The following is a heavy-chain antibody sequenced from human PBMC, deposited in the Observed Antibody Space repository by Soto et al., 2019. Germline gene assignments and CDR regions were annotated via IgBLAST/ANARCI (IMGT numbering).Heavy chain of an antibody. Sequence: PSDTLSLTCGVFGGSFSGYYWSWIRQSPGKGLEWIGSIYYSGSTYYNPSLKSRVTISVDTSKNQFSLKLSSVTAADTAVYYCARHSYYYGSTYGCWLDPWGQGTLVTV. V-gene: IGHV4-34*01. J-gene: IGHJ5*02. D-gene: IGHD3-10*01. CDR1: GGSFSGYY. CDR2: IYYSGST. CDR3: ARHSYYYGSTYGCWLDP.